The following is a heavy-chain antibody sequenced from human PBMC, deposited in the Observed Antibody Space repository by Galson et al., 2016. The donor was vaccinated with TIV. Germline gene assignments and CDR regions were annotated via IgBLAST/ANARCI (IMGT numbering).Heavy chain of an antibody. Sequence: SLRLSCAASGFPFSSYAMHWVRQAPGKGLQWVAVISFDGSNKYYADSVKGRFTISRDSSKNTLYLQGNSLRTEDTAVYNCGRGRRGRLQDTFDIWGQGTVVTVSS. J-gene: IGHJ3*02. D-gene: IGHD3-10*01. CDR2: ISFDGSNK. V-gene: IGHV3-30*01. CDR1: GFPFSSYA. CDR3: GRGRRGRLQDTFDI.